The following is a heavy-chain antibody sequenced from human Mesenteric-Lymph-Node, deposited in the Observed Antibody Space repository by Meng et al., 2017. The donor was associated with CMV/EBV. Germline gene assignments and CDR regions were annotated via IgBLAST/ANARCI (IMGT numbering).Heavy chain of an antibody. J-gene: IGHJ6*02. CDR1: GFSISGGYY. V-gene: IGHV4-38-2*02. CDR2: ISHSGNT. Sequence: SETLSLTCTVSGFSISGGYYWGWIRQPPGKGLEWIGNISHSGNTYYNPSLKSRVTISLDTSRNQFSLKLSSVTAADTAVYYCAREGGSEAIFGGGSMDVWGQGTTVTVSS. CDR3: AREGGSEAIFGGGSMDV. D-gene: IGHD3-3*01.